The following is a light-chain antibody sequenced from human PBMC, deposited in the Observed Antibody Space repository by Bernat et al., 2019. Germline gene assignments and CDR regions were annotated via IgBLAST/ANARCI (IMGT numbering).Light chain of an antibody. Sequence: QVALTQSPSASASLGASVKLTCTLSSGHSVYAIAWHQQQPEKGPRFLMKVNADGSHSKGDGIPDRFSGPSYGTELYLSISDLQSDDEADYYCQTWGTGIQVFGGGTKVTVL. CDR1: SGHSVYA. V-gene: IGLV4-69*01. CDR2: VNADGSH. J-gene: IGLJ2*01. CDR3: QTWGTGIQV.